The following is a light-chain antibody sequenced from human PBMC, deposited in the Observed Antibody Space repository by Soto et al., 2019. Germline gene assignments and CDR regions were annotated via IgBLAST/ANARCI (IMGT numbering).Light chain of an antibody. CDR3: QHRSNWSAA. CDR1: QNISSY. Sequence: IVVPQSPAPLYLSRGGRANLSCRASQNISSYVIWYQQKPGKAPRLLIYDVSNRDTGIPARFSGSGSGTDFTLTISSLQPDDFAVYYCQHRSNWSAAFGHGTKVDIK. CDR2: DVS. J-gene: IGKJ1*01. V-gene: IGKV3-11*01.